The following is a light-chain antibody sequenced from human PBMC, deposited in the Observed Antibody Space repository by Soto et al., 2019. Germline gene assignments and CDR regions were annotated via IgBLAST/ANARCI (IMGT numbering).Light chain of an antibody. CDR2: AAS. CDR3: QQAHGT. CDR1: QGISGY. V-gene: IGKV1-39*01. Sequence: DIQMTQSPSSLSASVGDRVTITCRASQGISGYLSWYQQKPGKAPKLLIYAASTVQSGVPSRFSGSGSGTDFTLTISSLQPEHFATYYCQQAHGTFGQGTRLEIK. J-gene: IGKJ5*01.